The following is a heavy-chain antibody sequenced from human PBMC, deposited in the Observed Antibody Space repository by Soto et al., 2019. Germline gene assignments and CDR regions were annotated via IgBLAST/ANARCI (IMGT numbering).Heavy chain of an antibody. Sequence: QVHLVQSGGGVVQPGRSLILSCAASGFIFSNYGMHWVRQAPGKGLEWVAVIWYDGSNKFYADSVKGRFSISRDNCKNTVYLQMTSLRAEDTAVYYCAREPIEVAGTVFDYWGQRTLVTVSS. D-gene: IGHD6-19*01. CDR3: AREPIEVAGTVFDY. J-gene: IGHJ4*02. CDR2: IWYDGSNK. V-gene: IGHV3-33*01. CDR1: GFIFSNYG.